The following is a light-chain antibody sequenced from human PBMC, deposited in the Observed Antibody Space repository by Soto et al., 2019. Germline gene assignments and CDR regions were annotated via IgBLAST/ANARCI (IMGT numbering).Light chain of an antibody. CDR1: QSVSSSY. CDR2: GAS. J-gene: IGKJ1*01. V-gene: IGKV3-20*01. CDR3: QQYGSSPRT. Sequence: EIVLTQSPGTLSLSPWERAALSCRASQSVSSSYLAWYQQKPGQAPRLLIYGASSRATGIPDRFSGSGSGTDFTLTISRLEPEDFAVYYCQQYGSSPRTFGQGTKVHI.